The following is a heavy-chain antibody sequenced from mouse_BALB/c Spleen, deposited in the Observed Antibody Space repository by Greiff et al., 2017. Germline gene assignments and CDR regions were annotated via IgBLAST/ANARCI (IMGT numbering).Heavy chain of an antibody. CDR2: ISSGSSTI. D-gene: IGHD1-1*01. J-gene: IGHJ4*01. Sequence: EVQLVESGGGLVQPGGSRKLSCAASGFTFSSFGMHWVRQAPEKGLEWVAYISSGSSTIYYADTVKGRFTISRDNPKNTLFLQMTSLRSEDTAMYYCARDYYGSRVYAMDYWGQGTSVTVSS. CDR3: ARDYYGSRVYAMDY. V-gene: IGHV5-17*02. CDR1: GFTFSSFG.